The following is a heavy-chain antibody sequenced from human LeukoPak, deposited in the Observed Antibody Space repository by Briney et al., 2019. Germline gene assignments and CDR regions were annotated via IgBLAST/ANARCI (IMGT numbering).Heavy chain of an antibody. CDR2: IYYSGST. V-gene: IGHV4-59*12. CDR3: AKSGSYYGSTSG. J-gene: IGHJ4*02. Sequence: SETLSLTCTVSGGSISSYYWSWIRQPPGKGLEWIGYIYYSGSTNYNPSLKSRVTISLDTSKNQFSLKLTSVTAADTAVYYCAKSGSYYGSTSGWGQGTLVTVSP. CDR1: GGSISSYY. D-gene: IGHD3-10*01.